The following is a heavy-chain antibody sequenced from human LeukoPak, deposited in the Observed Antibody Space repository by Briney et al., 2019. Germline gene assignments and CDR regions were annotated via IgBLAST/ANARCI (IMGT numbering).Heavy chain of an antibody. CDR1: GGSISSSSYY. CDR2: IYYSGST. CDR3: AREQNKGSYYYGMDV. J-gene: IGHJ6*02. Sequence: SETLSLTCTVSGGSISSSSYYWGWIRQPPGKGLEWIGSIYYSGSTYYNPSLKSRVTISVDTSKNQFSLKLSSVTAADTAVYYCAREQNKGSYYYGMDVWGQGTTVTVSS. D-gene: IGHD1/OR15-1a*01. V-gene: IGHV4-39*07.